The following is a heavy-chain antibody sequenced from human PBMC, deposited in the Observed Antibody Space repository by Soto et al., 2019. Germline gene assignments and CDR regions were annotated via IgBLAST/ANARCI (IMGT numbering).Heavy chain of an antibody. CDR1: GFTFSSYA. V-gene: IGHV3-30-3*01. CDR3: ARRNSDYSSVWSDAFDI. J-gene: IGHJ3*02. CDR2: ISYDGSSK. Sequence: QVQLVESGGGVVQPGRSLRLSCAASGFTFSSYAMHWVRQAPGKGPEWVAVISYDGSSKTYADSVKGQFTISRDNSKNSLFLQTNNLGPEDTAVYYCARRNSDYSSVWSDAFDIWGQGTMVTVSS. D-gene: IGHD6-19*01.